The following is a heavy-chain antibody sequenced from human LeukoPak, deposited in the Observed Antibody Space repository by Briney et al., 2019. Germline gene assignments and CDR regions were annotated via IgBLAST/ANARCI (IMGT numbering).Heavy chain of an antibody. V-gene: IGHV3-7*01. CDR1: GFSFSIFT. CDR3: VRDGCVATTCATMDGFNH. D-gene: IGHD1-26*01. J-gene: IGHJ1*01. CDR2: INQDGSEK. Sequence: GGSLRLSCVASGFSFSIFTMSWVRQGPGQGLEWVATINQDGSEKHFADSVKGRFTISRDNAMNSLFLQMVSLRVEDTAVYFCVRDGCVATTCATMDGFNHWAQGTLVTVSS.